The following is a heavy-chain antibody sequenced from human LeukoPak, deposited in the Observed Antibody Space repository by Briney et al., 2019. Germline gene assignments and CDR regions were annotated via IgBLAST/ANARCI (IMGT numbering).Heavy chain of an antibody. Sequence: PGGSLRLSCGASGFXFSSYWIHWVRQAPGKGRVWVSGINSAGSNTNYADSVKGRFTISRDNAKNTLYLQLNSLRAEDTAVYYCARDRVAAAADYWGQGTLVTVSS. V-gene: IGHV3-74*01. CDR3: ARDRVAAAADY. J-gene: IGHJ4*02. D-gene: IGHD6-13*01. CDR2: INSAGSNT. CDR1: GFXFSSYW.